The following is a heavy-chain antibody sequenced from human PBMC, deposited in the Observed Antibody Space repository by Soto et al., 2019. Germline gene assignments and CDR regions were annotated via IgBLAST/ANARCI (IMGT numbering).Heavy chain of an antibody. CDR3: ARAVAVPADFDY. CDR1: GYTFTSYA. CDR2: INAGNGNT. D-gene: IGHD6-19*01. Sequence: QVQLVQSGAEEKKPGASVKVSCKASGYTFTSYAMHWVRQAPGQRLEWMGWINAGNGNTKYSQKFQGRVTITRDTAASTAYMALSSLRSEATAVYYCARAVAVPADFDYWGQGTLVTVSS. J-gene: IGHJ4*02. V-gene: IGHV1-3*05.